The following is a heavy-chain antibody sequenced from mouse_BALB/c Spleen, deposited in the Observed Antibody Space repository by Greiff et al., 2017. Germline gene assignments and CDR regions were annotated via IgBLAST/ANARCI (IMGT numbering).Heavy chain of an antibody. J-gene: IGHJ4*01. Sequence: QVTLKVSGPGILQPSQTLSLTCSFSGFSLSTSGMGVSWIRQPSGKGLEWLAHIYWDDDKRYNPSLKSRLTISKDTSSNQVFLKITSVDTADTATYYCARSWYDDAMDYWGQGTSVTVSS. V-gene: IGHV8-12*01. CDR2: IYWDDDK. CDR3: ARSWYDDAMDY. CDR1: GFSLSTSGMG. D-gene: IGHD2-14*01.